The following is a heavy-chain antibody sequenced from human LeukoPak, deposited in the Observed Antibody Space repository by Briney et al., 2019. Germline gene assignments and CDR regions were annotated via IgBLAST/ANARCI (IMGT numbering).Heavy chain of an antibody. CDR1: GGSISSYY. D-gene: IGHD3-10*01. CDR2: IYYRGDT. Sequence: KSSETLSLTCTVSGGSISSYYWSWIRQAPGKGLEWIGYIYYRGDTNYNPSLKSRVAISVDTSKNQFSLKLSSVTAADTAVYYCARESGSGSYSDYWGQGTLVTVSS. CDR3: ARESGSGSYSDY. V-gene: IGHV4-59*12. J-gene: IGHJ4*02.